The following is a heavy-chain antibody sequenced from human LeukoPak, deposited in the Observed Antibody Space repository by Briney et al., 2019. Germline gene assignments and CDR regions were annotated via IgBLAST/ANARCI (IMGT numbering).Heavy chain of an antibody. J-gene: IGHJ4*01. Sequence: GGSLRLSCAASGFTFSSYSVNWVRQAPGKGLEWVSSISSSSSYIYYADSVKGRFTISRDDAKNSLYLQMNSLRAEDTAVYYCARDRDRLLDYWGQGTLVTVSS. D-gene: IGHD3-16*02. CDR2: ISSSSSYI. CDR1: GFTFSSYS. V-gene: IGHV3-21*01. CDR3: ARDRDRLLDY.